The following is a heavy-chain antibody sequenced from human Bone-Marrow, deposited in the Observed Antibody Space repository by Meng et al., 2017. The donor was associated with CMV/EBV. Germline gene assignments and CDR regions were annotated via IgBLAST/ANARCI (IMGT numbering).Heavy chain of an antibody. CDR2: IKQDGSEK. D-gene: IGHD5-24*01. CDR3: ARVMAPDDAFDI. V-gene: IGHV3-7*01. J-gene: IGHJ3*02. CDR1: GFTFSSYW. Sequence: GESLKISCAASGFTFSSYWMSWVRQAPGKGLEWVANIKQDGSEKYYVDSVKGRFTISRDNAKNSLYLQMNSLRAEDTAVYYCARVMAPDDAFDIWGQGTMATVSS.